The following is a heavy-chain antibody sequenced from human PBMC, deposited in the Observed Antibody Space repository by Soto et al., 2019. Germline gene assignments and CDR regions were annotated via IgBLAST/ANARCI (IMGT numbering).Heavy chain of an antibody. Sequence: ASVKVSCKASGYTFTSYGISWVRQAPGQGLEWMGWISAYNGNTNYAQKLQGRVTMTTDTSTSTAYMELRSLRSDDTAVYYCARDPSASDYGSGSYNPSVYYYYGMDVWGQGTKVTVYS. V-gene: IGHV1-18*01. D-gene: IGHD3-10*01. J-gene: IGHJ6*02. CDR1: GYTFTSYG. CDR3: ARDPSASDYGSGSYNPSVYYYYGMDV. CDR2: ISAYNGNT.